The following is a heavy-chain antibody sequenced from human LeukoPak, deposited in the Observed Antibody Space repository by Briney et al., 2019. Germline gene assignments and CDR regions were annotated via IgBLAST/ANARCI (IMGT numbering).Heavy chain of an antibody. Sequence: GGSLRLSCAASGFTFSSYSMNWVRQAPGKGLEWVSAISGSGGSTYYADSVKGRFTISRDNSKNTLYLQMNSLRAEDTAVYYCAKDLRLDSSGWYGWFDPWGQGTLVTVSS. CDR3: AKDLRLDSSGWYGWFDP. CDR1: GFTFSSYS. V-gene: IGHV3-23*01. CDR2: ISGSGGST. D-gene: IGHD6-19*01. J-gene: IGHJ5*02.